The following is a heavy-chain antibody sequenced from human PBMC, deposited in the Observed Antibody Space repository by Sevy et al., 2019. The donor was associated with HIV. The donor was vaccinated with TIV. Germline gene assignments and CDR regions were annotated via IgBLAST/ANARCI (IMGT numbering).Heavy chain of an antibody. CDR2: INPRGGST. V-gene: IGHV1-46*01. CDR3: ARLRACGGDCYYYDL. CDR1: GYSFTSYE. D-gene: IGHD2-21*02. J-gene: IGHJ5*02. Sequence: ASVKGSCKASGYSFTSYEIHWVRQAPGQGLEWMGLINPRGGSTSSAEKFQGRVTMIRDTSTTTVYMELRSLRSEDTAVYFCARLRACGGDCYYYDLWGQGNLVTVSS.